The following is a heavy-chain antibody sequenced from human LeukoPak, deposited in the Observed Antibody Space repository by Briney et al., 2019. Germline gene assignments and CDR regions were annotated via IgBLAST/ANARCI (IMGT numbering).Heavy chain of an antibody. Sequence: XGPLRLSCAASGFTFSDYYMSWIRQAPGKGLEWVSYISSSGSTIYYADSVKGRFTISRDNAKNSLYLQMNSLRAEDTTVYYCARGVYYYYYYMDVWGKGTTVTVSS. CDR1: GFTFSDYY. J-gene: IGHJ6*03. V-gene: IGHV3-11*01. D-gene: IGHD6-13*01. CDR2: ISSSGSTI. CDR3: ARGVYYYYYYMDV.